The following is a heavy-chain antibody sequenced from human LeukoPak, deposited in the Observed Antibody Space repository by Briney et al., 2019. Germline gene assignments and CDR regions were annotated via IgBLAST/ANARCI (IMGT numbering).Heavy chain of an antibody. V-gene: IGHV4-34*01. J-gene: IGHJ6*04. Sequence: PSETLSLTCAVYGGSFSGYYWGWIRQPPGKGLEWIGEINHSGGTNYNPSLKSRVTISVDTSKNQFSLKLSSVTAADTAVYYCARGMDVGDVWGKGTTVTVSS. CDR2: INHSGGT. CDR1: GGSFSGYY. D-gene: IGHD5-12*01. CDR3: ARGMDVGDV.